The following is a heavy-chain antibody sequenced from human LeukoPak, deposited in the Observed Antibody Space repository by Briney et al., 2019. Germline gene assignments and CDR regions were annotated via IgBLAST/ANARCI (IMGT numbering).Heavy chain of an antibody. V-gene: IGHV1-69*04. Sequence: SVKISCKASGGTFSSYAISWVRQAPGQGLEWMGRIIPILGIANYAQKFQGRVTITADKSTSTAYMELSSLRSEDTAVYYCAVVSRPPATNYWGQGTLVTVSS. J-gene: IGHJ4*02. CDR1: GGTFSSYA. CDR2: IIPILGIA. CDR3: AVVSRPPATNY. D-gene: IGHD2-15*01.